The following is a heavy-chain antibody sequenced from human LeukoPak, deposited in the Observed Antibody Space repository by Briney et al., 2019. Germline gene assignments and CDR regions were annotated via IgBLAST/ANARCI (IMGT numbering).Heavy chain of an antibody. J-gene: IGHJ5*02. V-gene: IGHV4-59*01. CDR1: GGSISSYY. CDR2: IYYSGSI. D-gene: IGHD2-2*01. CDR3: ARVTPDPYCSSTSCYHWFDP. Sequence: SETLSLTCTVSGGSISSYYWSWIRQPPGKGLEWIGYIYYSGSINYNPSLKSRVTISVDTSKNQFSLKLSSVTAADTAVYYCARVTPDPYCSSTSCYHWFDPWGQGTLVTVSS.